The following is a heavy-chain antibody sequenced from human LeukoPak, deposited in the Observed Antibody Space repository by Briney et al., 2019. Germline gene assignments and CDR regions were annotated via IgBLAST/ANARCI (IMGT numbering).Heavy chain of an antibody. CDR2: IYSGGST. Sequence: LTGGSLRLSCAASGFTVSNSYMNWVRQAPGKGLEWVSVIYSGGSTYYADSVKGRFTISRDNSKNTLYLQMNSLRAEDTAVYYCAILPPRRITMNRVDYWGQGTLVTVSS. D-gene: IGHD3-22*01. J-gene: IGHJ4*02. CDR3: AILPPRRITMNRVDY. V-gene: IGHV3-53*01. CDR1: GFTVSNSY.